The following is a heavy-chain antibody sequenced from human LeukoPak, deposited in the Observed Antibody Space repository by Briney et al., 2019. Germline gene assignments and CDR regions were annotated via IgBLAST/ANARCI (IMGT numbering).Heavy chain of an antibody. J-gene: IGHJ4*02. Sequence: ASVKVSCKASVGTFSSYAISWVRQAPGHGLEWMGGIIPIFGTANYAQKFQGRVTITADESTSTAYMELSSLRSEDTAVYYCARLSSPYYWGQGTLVTVSS. CDR2: IIPIFGTA. CDR3: ARLSSPYY. D-gene: IGHD3-16*02. V-gene: IGHV1-69*13. CDR1: VGTFSSYA.